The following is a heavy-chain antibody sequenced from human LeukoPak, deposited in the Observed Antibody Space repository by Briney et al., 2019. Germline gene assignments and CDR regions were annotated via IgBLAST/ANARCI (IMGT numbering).Heavy chain of an antibody. CDR2: FVLEDGER. Sequence: ASVKVSCKVSRYTLSELSIHWVRQGPGKGLEWMAGFVLEDGERIYAQKFRGRVRVTEDTSTDTAYMELSSLRSEDTAVYYCATLDLPPSTAAVASWGQGTLVTVSS. CDR1: RYTLSELS. D-gene: IGHD6-13*01. V-gene: IGHV1-24*01. CDR3: ATLDLPPSTAAVAS. J-gene: IGHJ5*01.